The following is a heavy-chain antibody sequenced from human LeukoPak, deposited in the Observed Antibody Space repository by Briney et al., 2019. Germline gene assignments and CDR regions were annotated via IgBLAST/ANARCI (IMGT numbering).Heavy chain of an antibody. CDR2: INHSGST. J-gene: IGHJ5*02. CDR1: GGSFSGYY. V-gene: IGHV4-34*01. CDR3: ARDLGDDWNYDWFDP. Sequence: SETLSLTCAVYGGSFSGYYWSWIRQPPGKGLEWIGEINHSGSTNYNPSLKSRVTISVDTSKNQFSLKLSSVTAADTAVYYCARDLGDDWNYDWFDPWGQGTLVTVSS. D-gene: IGHD1-7*01.